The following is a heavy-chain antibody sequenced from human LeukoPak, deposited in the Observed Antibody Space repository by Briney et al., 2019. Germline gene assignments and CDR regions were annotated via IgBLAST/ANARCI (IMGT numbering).Heavy chain of an antibody. CDR3: ARASIAVAGPLDY. CDR2: IYSGGST. V-gene: IGHV3-53*01. Sequence: PGGSLRLSSAASGFTVSSNYMSWVRQAPGKGLEWVSVIYSGGSTYYADSVKGRFTISRDNSKNTLYLQMNSLRAEDTAVYYCARASIAVAGPLDYWGQGTLVTVSS. J-gene: IGHJ4*02. D-gene: IGHD6-19*01. CDR1: GFTVSSNY.